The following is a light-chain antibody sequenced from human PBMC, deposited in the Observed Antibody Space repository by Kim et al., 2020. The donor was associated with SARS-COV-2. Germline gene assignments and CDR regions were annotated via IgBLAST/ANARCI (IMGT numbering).Light chain of an antibody. J-gene: IGKJ2*01. CDR1: QDISSY. V-gene: IGKV1-8*01. Sequence: SSSIGDRVTISCRASQDISSYLAWYQQKPGKAPKVLIYAGSTLQTGVPSRFIGSGSGTNFTLTITCLQSEDFATYYCQQYYGFSFTFGQGTKLEIK. CDR3: QQYYGFSFT. CDR2: AGS.